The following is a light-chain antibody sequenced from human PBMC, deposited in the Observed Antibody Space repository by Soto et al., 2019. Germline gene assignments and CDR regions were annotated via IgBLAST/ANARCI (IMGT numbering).Light chain of an antibody. V-gene: IGKV4-1*01. Sequence: DIVMTQSPDSLAVSQDERATINCKSSQSVLYSSNNKNYLAWYQQKPGQPPKLLIYWASTRESGVPDRFSGSGSGTDFTLTISSLQAEDVAVYYCQQYYRPWTFGQGTKVEIK. CDR3: QQYYRPWT. CDR1: QSVLYSSNNKNY. J-gene: IGKJ1*01. CDR2: WAS.